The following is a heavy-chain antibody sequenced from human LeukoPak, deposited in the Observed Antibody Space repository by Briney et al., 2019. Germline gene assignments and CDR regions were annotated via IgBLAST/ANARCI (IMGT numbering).Heavy chain of an antibody. D-gene: IGHD3-10*01. Sequence: ASVKVSCKASGYTFTSYYMHWVRQVPGQGLEWMGIINPSGGSTSYAQKFQGRVTMTRDTSTSTVYMELSSLRSEGTAVYYCARAYGSGSYTLLFFDYWGQGTLVTVSS. CDR1: GYTFTSYY. CDR2: INPSGGST. V-gene: IGHV1-46*01. J-gene: IGHJ4*02. CDR3: ARAYGSGSYTLLFFDY.